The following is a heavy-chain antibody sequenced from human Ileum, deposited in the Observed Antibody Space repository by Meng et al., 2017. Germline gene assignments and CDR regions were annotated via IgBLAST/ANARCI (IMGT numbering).Heavy chain of an antibody. V-gene: IGHV1-2*06. Sequence: QVHLVQSGAEEKKPGASVKVSCKASGYTFTGYHMHWVRQAPGQGLEWMGRINPNSGGTIYAQKFQGRVTMTRDTSISTGYMELSRLRSDDTAVYYCAIITAGGAWGQGTLVTVSS. CDR2: INPNSGGT. CDR3: AIITAGGA. CDR1: GYTFTGYH. D-gene: IGHD1-20*01. J-gene: IGHJ5*02.